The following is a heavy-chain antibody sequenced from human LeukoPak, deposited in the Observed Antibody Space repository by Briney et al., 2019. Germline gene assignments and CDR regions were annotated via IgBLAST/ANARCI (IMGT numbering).Heavy chain of an antibody. J-gene: IGHJ3*02. V-gene: IGHV4-59*08. CDR1: GGSISSYY. D-gene: IGHD2-2*01. Sequence: SETLSLTCTVSGGSISSYYWSWIRQPPGKGLEWIGYIYYSGSTNYNPSLKSRVTISVDTSKNQFSLKLSSVTAADTAVYYCARLAQLGYCSSTSCPAGVDAFGIWGQGTMVTVSS. CDR3: ARLAQLGYCSSTSCPAGVDAFGI. CDR2: IYYSGST.